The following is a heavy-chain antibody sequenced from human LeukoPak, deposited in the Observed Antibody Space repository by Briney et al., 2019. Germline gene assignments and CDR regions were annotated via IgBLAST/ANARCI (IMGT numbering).Heavy chain of an antibody. V-gene: IGHV1-69*13. Sequence: SVKVSCKTSGGTFNSYAISWVRQAPGQGLEWMGGIIAIFRTASYAQKFQGRVTITADEFMSTVYMELSSLRSEDTAVYYCARHSGYHSTTHLDYWGQGTLVTVSS. J-gene: IGHJ4*02. D-gene: IGHD3-22*01. CDR2: IIAIFRTA. CDR1: GGTFNSYA. CDR3: ARHSGYHSTTHLDY.